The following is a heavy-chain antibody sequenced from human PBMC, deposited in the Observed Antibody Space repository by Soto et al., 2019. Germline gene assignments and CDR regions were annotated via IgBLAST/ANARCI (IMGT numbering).Heavy chain of an antibody. CDR1: GFTFSSYG. Sequence: QVQLVESGGGVVQPGKSLRLSCAGSGFTFSSYGMDWVRQAPGKGLEWVAVISDDGSNKYYADSVKGRFTISRDNSKNTLYLQMSSLRADDTAVYYCAKDRMGARVRGYFDYWGQGTLVTVSS. V-gene: IGHV3-30*18. D-gene: IGHD3-10*01. CDR2: ISDDGSNK. CDR3: AKDRMGARVRGYFDY. J-gene: IGHJ4*02.